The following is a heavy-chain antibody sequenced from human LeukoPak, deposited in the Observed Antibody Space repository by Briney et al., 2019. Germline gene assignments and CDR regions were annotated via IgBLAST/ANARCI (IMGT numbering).Heavy chain of an antibody. CDR1: GGSISSSNYY. V-gene: IGHV4-61*01. CDR3: ARSLYPYSSSWSFDY. D-gene: IGHD6-13*01. Sequence: SETLSLTCTVSGGSISSSNYYWSWIRQPPGKGLEWIGYIYYSGSTNYNPSLKSRVTISVDTSKNQFSLKLSSVTAADTAVYYCARSLYPYSSSWSFDYWGQGTLVTVSS. J-gene: IGHJ4*02. CDR2: IYYSGST.